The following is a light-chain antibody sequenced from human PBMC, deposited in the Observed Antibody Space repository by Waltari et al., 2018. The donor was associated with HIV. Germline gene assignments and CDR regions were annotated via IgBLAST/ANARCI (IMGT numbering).Light chain of an antibody. J-gene: IGKJ4*01. CDR3: QQRSNWPPIT. Sequence: DIVLTQSPATLSLSPGERATLSCRASQSVSNSFIWYQQKPGQAPRLLIYDASNRATGVPARFSGSVSGTDFTLTISSLEPEDFAVYYCQQRSNWPPITFGGGTKVEIK. V-gene: IGKV3-11*01. CDR1: QSVSNS. CDR2: DAS.